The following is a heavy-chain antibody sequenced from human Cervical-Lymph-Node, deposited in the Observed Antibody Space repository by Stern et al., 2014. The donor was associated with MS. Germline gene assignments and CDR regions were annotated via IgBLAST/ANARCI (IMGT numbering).Heavy chain of an antibody. CDR1: GYSFTSYW. J-gene: IGHJ4*02. CDR3: ARLLAPAVAGGTSLDY. D-gene: IGHD6-19*01. CDR2: IYPGDSDT. V-gene: IGHV5-51*03. Sequence: EMQLVESGAEVKKPGESLKISCKGSGYSFTSYWIGWVRQMPGKGLEWMGIIYPGDSDTRYSPSFQGQVPISADKSISTAYLQWSSLKASDTAMYYCARLLAPAVAGGTSLDYWGQGTLVTVSS.